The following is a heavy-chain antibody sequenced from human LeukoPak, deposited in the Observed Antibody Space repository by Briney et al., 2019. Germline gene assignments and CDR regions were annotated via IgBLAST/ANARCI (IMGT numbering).Heavy chain of an antibody. Sequence: GGSLRLSCGASGFTFSSYAVHWVRQAPGKGLEWVAVISDDGSNKYYADFVEGRFTISRDNSRNTLSLQMNSLRPEDTAVYYCASRRDRTVAAGIAYWGQGTLVTVSS. D-gene: IGHD6-13*01. CDR1: GFTFSSYA. J-gene: IGHJ4*02. CDR3: ASRRDRTVAAGIAY. CDR2: ISDDGSNK. V-gene: IGHV3-30*04.